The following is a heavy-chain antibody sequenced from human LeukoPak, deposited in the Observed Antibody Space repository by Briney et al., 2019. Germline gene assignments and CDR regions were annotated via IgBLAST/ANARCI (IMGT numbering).Heavy chain of an antibody. J-gene: IGHJ5*02. CDR1: GYTFTSYY. Sequence: GASVKVSCKASGYTFTSYYMHWVRQAPGQGLEWMGIINPSGGSTSYAQKFQGRVTMTRDMSTSTVYMELSSLRSEDTAVYYCARGLSGWYPYNWFDPWGQGTLVTVSS. CDR2: INPSGGST. V-gene: IGHV1-46*01. D-gene: IGHD6-19*01. CDR3: ARGLSGWYPYNWFDP.